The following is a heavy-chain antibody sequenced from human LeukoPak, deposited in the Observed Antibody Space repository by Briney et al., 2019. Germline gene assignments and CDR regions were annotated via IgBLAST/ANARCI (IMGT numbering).Heavy chain of an antibody. J-gene: IGHJ5*02. CDR1: GASISSDNYY. Sequence: PSETLSLTCTVSGASISSDNYYWSWIRQHPGKSLEWIGYRYNSGRPSYNPSLRSRSDISIDTSKNQIFLKLTSVTAADTAVYYCVREGRDGSNSGWFDPWGQGTRVTVSS. D-gene: IGHD5-24*01. CDR2: RYNSGRP. CDR3: VREGRDGSNSGWFDP. V-gene: IGHV4-30-4*01.